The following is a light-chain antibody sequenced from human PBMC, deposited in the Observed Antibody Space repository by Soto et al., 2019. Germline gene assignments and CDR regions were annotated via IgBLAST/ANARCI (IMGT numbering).Light chain of an antibody. CDR3: SSYTTSSTLEA. V-gene: IGLV2-14*01. J-gene: IGLJ1*01. CDR1: SSDVGGYKF. CDR2: EVS. Sequence: QSALAQPASVSGSPGQSITISCTGTSSDVGGYKFVSWYQQHPGKVPRLMIYEVSNRPSGVSNRFSGSKSGNTASLTISGLQAEDEADYYCSSYTTSSTLEAFGPGTKVTVL.